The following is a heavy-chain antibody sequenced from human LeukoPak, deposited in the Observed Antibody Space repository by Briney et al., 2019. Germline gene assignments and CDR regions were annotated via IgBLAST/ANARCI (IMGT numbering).Heavy chain of an antibody. CDR2: ISGSGGSL. Sequence: PGGSLRLSCAASGFTFSSYAMSWVRQAPGKGLEWVSGISGSGGSLYYANSVKGRFTISRDNSKNTLYLQMNSLRAEDTAVYYCAKTYSWYYFDYWGQGTLVTTSS. CDR3: AKTYSWYYFDY. J-gene: IGHJ4*02. CDR1: GFTFSSYA. V-gene: IGHV3-23*01. D-gene: IGHD6-13*01.